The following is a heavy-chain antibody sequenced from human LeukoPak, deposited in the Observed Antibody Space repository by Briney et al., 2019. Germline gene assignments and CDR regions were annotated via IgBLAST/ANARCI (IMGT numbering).Heavy chain of an antibody. D-gene: IGHD1-20*01. CDR2: ISAYNGNT. J-gene: IGHJ3*02. Sequence: ASVKVSCKASGYTFTSYGISWVRQAPGQGLEWMGWISAYNGNTNYAQKLQGRVTMTTDTSTSTAYMELRSLRSDDTAVYYCARLTGIAPFDAFDIWGQGTMVTVSS. CDR1: GYTFTSYG. V-gene: IGHV1-18*01. CDR3: ARLTGIAPFDAFDI.